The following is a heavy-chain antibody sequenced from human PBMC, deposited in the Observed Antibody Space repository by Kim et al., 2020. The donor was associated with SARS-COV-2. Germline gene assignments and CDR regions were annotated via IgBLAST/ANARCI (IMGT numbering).Heavy chain of an antibody. CDR1: GYTFTSYG. CDR2: ISAYNGNT. J-gene: IGHJ4*02. V-gene: IGHV1-18*01. CDR3: ARNPGPRGYCSSTSCETE. D-gene: IGHD2-2*01. Sequence: ASVKVSCKASGYTFTSYGISWVRQAPGQGLEWMGWISAYNGNTNYAQKLQGRVTMTTDTSTSTAYMELRSLRSDDTAVYYCARNPGPRGYCSSTSCETEWGQGTLVTVSS.